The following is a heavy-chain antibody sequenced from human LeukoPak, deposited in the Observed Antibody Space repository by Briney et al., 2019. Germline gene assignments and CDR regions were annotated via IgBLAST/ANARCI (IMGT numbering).Heavy chain of an antibody. CDR1: GGSISSYY. CDR3: AREGRGYCSGDSCYSDNY. V-gene: IGHV4-59*12. CDR2: IYYSGST. J-gene: IGHJ4*02. Sequence: SETLSLTCTVSGGSISSYYWSWIRQPPGKGLEWIGYIYYSGSTYYNPSLKSRVTISVDTSKNQFSLKLSSVTAADTAVYYCAREGRGYCSGDSCYSDNYWGQGTLVTVSS. D-gene: IGHD2-15*01.